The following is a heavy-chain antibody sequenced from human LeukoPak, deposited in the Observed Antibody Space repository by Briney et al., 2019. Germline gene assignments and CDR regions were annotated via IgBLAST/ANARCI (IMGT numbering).Heavy chain of an antibody. CDR1: GFSIRTSGVG. J-gene: IGHJ4*02. V-gene: IGHV2-5*02. D-gene: IGHD5-18*01. Sequence: ESGPTLVNPTQTLTLTCTFSGFSIRTSGVGVGWIRQPPGKALEWLASIYWDEDKRYSPSLKSRLTITKDTSKNQVVLTMTNMDPVDTGTYYCAHRDTAMVTGYFDSWGQGTLVTVSA. CDR3: AHRDTAMVTGYFDS. CDR2: IYWDEDK.